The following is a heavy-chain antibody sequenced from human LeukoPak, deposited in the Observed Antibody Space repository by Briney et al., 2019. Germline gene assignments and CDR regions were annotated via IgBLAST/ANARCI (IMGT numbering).Heavy chain of an antibody. CDR1: GGTFNNYA. CDR2: IIPIFGSS. V-gene: IGHV1-69*13. CDR3: AREYSSSWGLMRYYYYMDV. D-gene: IGHD6-13*01. J-gene: IGHJ6*03. Sequence: ASVKVSCKASGGTFNNYAINWVRQAPGQGLEWMGGIIPIFGSSNYAQKFQGRVTITADESTTTAYMELSSLRSEDTAVYYCAREYSSSWGLMRYYYYMDVWGKGTTVTVSS.